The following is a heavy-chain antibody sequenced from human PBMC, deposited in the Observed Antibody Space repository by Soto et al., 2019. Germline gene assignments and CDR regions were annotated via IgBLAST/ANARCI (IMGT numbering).Heavy chain of an antibody. V-gene: IGHV1-69*06. Sequence: GASVKVSCKASGGTFSSYAISWVRQAPGQGLEWMGGIIPIFGTANYAQKFQGRVTITADKSTSTAYMELSSLRSEDTAVYYCARDRSGSPREAYYFDYWGQGTLVTVSS. CDR3: ARDRSGSPREAYYFDY. D-gene: IGHD1-26*01. CDR2: IIPIFGTA. J-gene: IGHJ4*02. CDR1: GGTFSSYA.